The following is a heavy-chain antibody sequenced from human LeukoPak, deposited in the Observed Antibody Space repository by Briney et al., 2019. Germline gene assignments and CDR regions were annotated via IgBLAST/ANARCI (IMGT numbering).Heavy chain of an antibody. CDR1: GFTFSSYW. CDR2: INGDGSST. D-gene: IGHD3-3*01. V-gene: IGHV3-74*01. Sequence: GGSLRLSCAASGFTFSSYWMHWVRQAPGKGLVWVSRINGDGSSTSYADSVKGRFTISRDNAKNTLYLQMNSLRAEDTAVYYCARVKAFYDFWSPSAFDIWGQGTMVTVSS. J-gene: IGHJ3*02. CDR3: ARVKAFYDFWSPSAFDI.